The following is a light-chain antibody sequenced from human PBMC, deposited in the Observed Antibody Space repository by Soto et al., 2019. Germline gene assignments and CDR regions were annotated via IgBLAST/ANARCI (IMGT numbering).Light chain of an antibody. CDR1: QYISSN. CDR3: QQYHDWPPLT. Sequence: DIVMTQSPATLSESPGERVTLSCRASQYISSNLAWYQRKPGQPPRLLIYDATSRATGIPSRFSGSGSGTDFTLTIISLQSEDFAVYFCQQYHDWPPLTFGGGTKVEIK. J-gene: IGKJ4*01. CDR2: DAT. V-gene: IGKV3D-15*01.